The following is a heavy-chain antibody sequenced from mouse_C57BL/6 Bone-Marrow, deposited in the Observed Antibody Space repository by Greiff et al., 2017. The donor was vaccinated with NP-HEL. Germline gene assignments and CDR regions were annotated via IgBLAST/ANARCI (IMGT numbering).Heavy chain of an antibody. V-gene: IGHV1-76*01. CDR3: ARCDGNYFAWFAY. Sequence: QVQLKQSGAELVRPGASVKLSCKASGYTFTDYYINWVKQRPGQGLEWIARIYPGSGNTYYNEKFKGKATLTAEKSSSTAYMQLSSLTSEDSAVYFCARCDGNYFAWFAYWGQGTLVTVSA. J-gene: IGHJ3*01. CDR1: GYTFTDYY. CDR2: IYPGSGNT. D-gene: IGHD2-1*01.